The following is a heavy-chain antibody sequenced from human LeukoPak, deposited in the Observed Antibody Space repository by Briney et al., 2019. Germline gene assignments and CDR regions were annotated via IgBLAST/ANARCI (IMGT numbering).Heavy chain of an antibody. D-gene: IGHD3-10*01. CDR3: ARGGPSSKYFDL. CDR2: IYYSGST. V-gene: IGHV4-59*01. Sequence: SETLSRTCTVSGGSISSYYWSWIRQPPGKGLEWIGYIYYSGSTNYNPSLKSRVTISVDRSKNQFSLKLSSVTAADTAVYCARGGPSSKYFDLWGRGTLVTVSS. J-gene: IGHJ2*01. CDR1: GGSISSYY.